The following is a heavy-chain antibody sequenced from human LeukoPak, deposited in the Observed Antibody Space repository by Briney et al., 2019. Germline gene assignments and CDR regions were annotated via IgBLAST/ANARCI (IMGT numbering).Heavy chain of an antibody. CDR2: IHPNTGGT. CDR1: GYTFTGHY. V-gene: IGHV1-2*02. CDR3: ASEYKYDSSRANAFDI. D-gene: IGHD3-22*01. Sequence: ASVKVSCNASGYTFTGHYIHWVRQAPGQGLEWMGWIHPNTGGTKYAQKFQGRVTMTRDTSSSTAYMELSSLRSADTAVYYCASEYKYDSSRANAFDIWGQGTMVTVSS. J-gene: IGHJ3*02.